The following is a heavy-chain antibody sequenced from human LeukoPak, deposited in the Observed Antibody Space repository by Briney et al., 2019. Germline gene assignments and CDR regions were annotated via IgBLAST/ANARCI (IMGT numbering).Heavy chain of an antibody. Sequence: GGSLRLSCAASGFSVSNTYMSWVRQAPGKGLGWVSIIYSGGNTYYADSVKGRCTISRDNSKNTLYLQMNRLRPEDTAVYYCARGTVTAPDYWGQGTLVTVSS. CDR3: ARGTVTAPDY. J-gene: IGHJ4*02. V-gene: IGHV3-53*01. CDR2: IYSGGNT. CDR1: GFSVSNTY. D-gene: IGHD2-21*02.